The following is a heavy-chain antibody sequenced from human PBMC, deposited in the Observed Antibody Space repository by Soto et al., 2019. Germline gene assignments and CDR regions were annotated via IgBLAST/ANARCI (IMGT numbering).Heavy chain of an antibody. CDR3: AHSPQISSPWGYDY. CDR1: GFSLSTSGVG. CDR2: IYWDDDK. V-gene: IGHV2-5*02. Sequence: QITLKESGPTLVKPTQTLTLTCTFSGFSLSTSGVGVGWISQPPGKALEWLALIYWDDDKRYSPSLKSRLTITKDTSKNQVVLTMNNIDPVDTATYYCAHSPQISSPWGYDYWGQGTLVTVSS. J-gene: IGHJ4*02. D-gene: IGHD6-13*01.